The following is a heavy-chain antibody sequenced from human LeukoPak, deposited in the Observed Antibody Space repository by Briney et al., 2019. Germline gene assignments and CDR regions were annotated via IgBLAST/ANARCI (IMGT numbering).Heavy chain of an antibody. CDR2: IYYSGST. D-gene: IGHD2-2*01. CDR1: GGSISSGDYY. Sequence: SQTLSLTCTVSGGSISSGDYYWSWIRQPPGKGLEWIGYIYYSGSTYYNPSLKSRVPISVDTSKNQFPLTLSSVTAADTAVYSCARAIGYCSSTSCYGGWFDPWGQGTLVTVSS. CDR3: ARAIGYCSSTSCYGGWFDP. J-gene: IGHJ5*02. V-gene: IGHV4-30-4*01.